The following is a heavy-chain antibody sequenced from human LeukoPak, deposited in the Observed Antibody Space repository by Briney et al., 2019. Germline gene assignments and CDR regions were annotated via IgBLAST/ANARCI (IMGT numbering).Heavy chain of an antibody. J-gene: IGHJ4*02. Sequence: GGSLRLSCAASGFTFSSYAMHWVRQAPGKGLEWVAVISYVGSNRYYADSVKGRFTISRDNSKNTLYLQMNSLRAEDTAVYYCARDLRYCSSTSCPRGFDYWGQGTLATVSS. CDR2: ISYVGSNR. CDR1: GFTFSSYA. CDR3: ARDLRYCSSTSCPRGFDY. V-gene: IGHV3-30*04. D-gene: IGHD2-2*01.